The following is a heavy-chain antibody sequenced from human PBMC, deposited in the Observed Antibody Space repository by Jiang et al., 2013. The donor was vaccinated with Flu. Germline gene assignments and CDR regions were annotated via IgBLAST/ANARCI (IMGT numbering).Heavy chain of an antibody. V-gene: IGHV4-59*01. CDR1: GGSISSYY. CDR3: ARGGSGSYELGGGFDY. CDR2: IYYSGST. J-gene: IGHJ4*02. Sequence: LLKPSETLSLTCTVSGGSISSYYWSWIRQPPGKGLEWIGYIYYSGSTNYNPSLKSRVTISVDTSKNQFSLKLSSVTAADTAVYYCARGGSGSYELGGGFDYWGQGTLVTVSS. D-gene: IGHD1-26*01.